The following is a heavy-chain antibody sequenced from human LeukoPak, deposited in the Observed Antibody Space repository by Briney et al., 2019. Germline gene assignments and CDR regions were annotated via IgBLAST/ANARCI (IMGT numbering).Heavy chain of an antibody. CDR3: ARGPITGTPESRYYYYMDV. Sequence: GGSLRLSCAASGFTFSDYYMSWIRQAPGKGLEWVSYISSSGSTIYYADSVKGRFTISRDNAKNSLYLQMNSLRAEDTAVYYCARGPITGTPESRYYYYMDVWGKGTTVTVSS. J-gene: IGHJ6*03. D-gene: IGHD1-7*01. V-gene: IGHV3-11*04. CDR2: ISSSGSTI. CDR1: GFTFSDYY.